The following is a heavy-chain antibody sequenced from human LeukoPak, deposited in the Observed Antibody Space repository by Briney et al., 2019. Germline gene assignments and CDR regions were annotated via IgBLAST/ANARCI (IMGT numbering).Heavy chain of an antibody. D-gene: IGHD6-25*01. CDR1: GFTFSTYV. J-gene: IGHJ5*02. V-gene: IGHV4-59*08. CDR3: ARHRSGWFDP. CDR2: IYYSGST. Sequence: PGGSLRLSCAASGFTFSTYVMSWVRQAPGKGLEWIGYIYYSGSTNYNPSLKSRVTISVDTSKNQFSLKLSSVTAADTAVYYCARHRSGWFDPWGQGTLVTVSS.